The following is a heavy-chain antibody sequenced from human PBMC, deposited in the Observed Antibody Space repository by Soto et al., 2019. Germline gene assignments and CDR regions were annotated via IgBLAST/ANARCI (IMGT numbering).Heavy chain of an antibody. Sequence: PGGSLRLSCAVSGFNLRSYAMHWVRQIPGKGLEWVAVISYDGSNKYFAESVKGRFTISRDNSKKTVFLQMSSLRPEDTALYYCARVEGYEYGDHTLRYWGQGTLVTVSS. CDR3: ARVEGYEYGDHTLRY. J-gene: IGHJ4*02. V-gene: IGHV3-30-3*01. CDR2: ISYDGSNK. CDR1: GFNLRSYA. D-gene: IGHD4-17*01.